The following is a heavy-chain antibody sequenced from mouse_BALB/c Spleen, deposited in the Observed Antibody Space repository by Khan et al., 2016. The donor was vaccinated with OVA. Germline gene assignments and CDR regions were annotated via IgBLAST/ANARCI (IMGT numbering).Heavy chain of an antibody. J-gene: IGHJ4*01. CDR1: GYSITTNYA. Sequence: EVQLQESGPGLVKPSQSLSLTCTVTGYSITTNYAWDWIRQFPGNKLEWMGYISYSGSTSYNPSLKSRVSITRDTSKNQFFLQLNAVTTEDTATYYWARKTYYGYALDYWGQVTSVTVSS. CDR3: ARKTYYGYALDY. CDR2: ISYSGST. D-gene: IGHD1-1*01. V-gene: IGHV3-2*02.